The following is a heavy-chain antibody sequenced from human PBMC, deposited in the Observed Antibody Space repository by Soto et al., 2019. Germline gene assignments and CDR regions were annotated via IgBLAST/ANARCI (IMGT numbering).Heavy chain of an antibody. CDR1: GGSISSHY. J-gene: IGHJ6*02. D-gene: IGHD1-26*01. V-gene: IGHV4-59*11. CDR2: IYYRGST. Sequence: LETLSLTCTVSGGSISSHYWIWVRQAPGKGLEWIGHIYYRGSTTYNPSLRSRSTISVDTSNNQFSLKLNSVTTADTAVYYCARDGREASGMDVWGQGTKVTVSS. CDR3: ARDGREASGMDV.